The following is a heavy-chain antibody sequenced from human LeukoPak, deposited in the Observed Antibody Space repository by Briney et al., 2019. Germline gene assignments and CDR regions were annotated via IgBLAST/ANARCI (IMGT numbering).Heavy chain of an antibody. CDR3: ARARRWLQLRHSYYYYMDV. V-gene: IGHV3-74*01. J-gene: IGHJ6*03. CDR2: INSDGSST. D-gene: IGHD5-24*01. CDR1: GFTFSSYW. Sequence: GGSLRLSCAASGFTFSSYWMHWVRQAPGKGLVWVSRINSDGSSTSYADSVKGRFTISRDNAKNTLYLQMNSLRAEDTAVYYCARARRWLQLRHSYYYYMDVWGKGTTVTVSS.